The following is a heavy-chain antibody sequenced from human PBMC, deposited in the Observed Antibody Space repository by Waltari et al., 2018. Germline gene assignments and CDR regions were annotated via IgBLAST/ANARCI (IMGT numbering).Heavy chain of an antibody. V-gene: IGHV4-59*08. J-gene: IGHJ6*03. CDR1: GGSISSYY. Sequence: QVQLQESGPGLVKPSETLSLTCTVSGGSISSYYWSWIRQPPGKGLEWIGYIYYSGSTNYNPSLKSRVTISVDTSKNQFSLKLSSVTAADTAVYYCARHKYSSSRYYYYMDVWGKGTTVTISS. D-gene: IGHD6-6*01. CDR2: IYYSGST. CDR3: ARHKYSSSRYYYYMDV.